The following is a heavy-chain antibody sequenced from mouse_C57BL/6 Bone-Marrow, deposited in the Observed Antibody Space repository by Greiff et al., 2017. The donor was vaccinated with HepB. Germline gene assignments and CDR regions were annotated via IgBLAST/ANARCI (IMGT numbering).Heavy chain of an antibody. CDR2: IYPGTGCT. J-gene: IGHJ3*01. CDR3: ARHDGPFAY. V-gene: IGHV1-77*01. D-gene: IGHD2-3*01. Sequence: ESGPELVKPGASMKMSCKASGYTFTDYGISWVKQRTGQGLEWIGEIYPGTGCTYYNEKFKGKATLTADKSSNTAYMQLSSLTSEDSAVYFCARHDGPFAYWGRGTLVTVSA. CDR1: GYTFTDYG.